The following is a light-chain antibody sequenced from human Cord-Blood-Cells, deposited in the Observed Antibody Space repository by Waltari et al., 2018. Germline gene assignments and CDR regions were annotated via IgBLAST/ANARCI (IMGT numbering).Light chain of an antibody. CDR3: SSYTSSSTLV. V-gene: IGLV2-14*03. Sequence: QSALTPPASVSGSPGQSITISCTGTSSDVGGYKHVSWYQQHPGKAPKTMIYDVSNRPSGVSNRFSGSKSGNTASLTISGLQAEDEADYYCSSYTSSSTLVFGGGTKLTVL. J-gene: IGLJ3*02. CDR2: DVS. CDR1: SSDVGGYKH.